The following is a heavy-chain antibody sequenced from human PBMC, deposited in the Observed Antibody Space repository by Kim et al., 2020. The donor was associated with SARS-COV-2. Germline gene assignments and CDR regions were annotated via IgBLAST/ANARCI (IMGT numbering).Heavy chain of an antibody. V-gene: IGHV4-39*01. CDR2: IYYSGST. CDR3: ARHGLVSPEPAAPNWFDP. J-gene: IGHJ5*02. CDR1: GGSISSSSYY. D-gene: IGHD2-2*01. Sequence: SETLSLTCTVSGGSISSSSYYWGWIRQPPGKGLEWIGSIYYSGSTYYNPSLKSRVTISVDTSKNQFSLKLSSVTAADTAVYYCARHGLVSPEPAAPNWFDPWGQGTLVTVSS.